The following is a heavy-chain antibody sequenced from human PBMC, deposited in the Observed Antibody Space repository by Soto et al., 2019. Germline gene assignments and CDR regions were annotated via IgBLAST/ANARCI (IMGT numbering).Heavy chain of an antibody. Sequence: GGSLRLSCAASGFTFSSYWMSWVRQAPGKGLEWVANIKQDGSEKYYVDSVKGRFTISRDNAKKSLYLQMNSLRAEDTAGYYCASLSGEISYCSSTSCLVGGMDVWGQGTTVTVSS. J-gene: IGHJ6*02. CDR3: ASLSGEISYCSSTSCLVGGMDV. D-gene: IGHD2-2*01. V-gene: IGHV3-7*01. CDR2: IKQDGSEK. CDR1: GFTFSSYW.